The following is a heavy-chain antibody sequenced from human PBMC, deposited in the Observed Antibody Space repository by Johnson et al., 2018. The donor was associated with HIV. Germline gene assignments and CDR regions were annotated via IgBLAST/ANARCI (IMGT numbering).Heavy chain of an antibody. V-gene: IGHV3-38-3*01. J-gene: IGHJ3*02. Sequence: VQLVESRGVLVQPGGSLRLSCAASGFTVSSNEMSWVRQAPGKGLEWVSSISGGSTYYADSRKGRFTISRDNSKNTLYLQMNSLRAEDTAVYYCANHRADYYDSSGYPDAFDIWGQGTMVTVSS. D-gene: IGHD3-22*01. CDR1: GFTVSSNE. CDR2: ISGGST. CDR3: ANHRADYYDSSGYPDAFDI.